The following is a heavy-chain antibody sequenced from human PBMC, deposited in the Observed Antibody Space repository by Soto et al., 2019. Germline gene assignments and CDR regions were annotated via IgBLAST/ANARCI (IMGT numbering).Heavy chain of an antibody. Sequence: SETLSLTCTVSGGSISSSSYYWGWIRQPPGKGLEWIGSIYYSGSTYYNPSLKSRVTISVDTSKNQFSLKLSSVTAADTAVYYCARQGRVTIFGVVRNWFDPWGQGTLVTVS. CDR1: GGSISSSSYY. V-gene: IGHV4-39*01. CDR3: ARQGRVTIFGVVRNWFDP. D-gene: IGHD3-3*01. J-gene: IGHJ5*02. CDR2: IYYSGST.